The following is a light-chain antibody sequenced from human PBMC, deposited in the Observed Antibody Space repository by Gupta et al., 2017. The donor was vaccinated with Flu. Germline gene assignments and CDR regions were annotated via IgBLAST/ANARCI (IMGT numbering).Light chain of an antibody. CDR3: QEYNSYWA. V-gene: IGKV1-5*03. J-gene: IGKJ1*01. Sequence: DIQMTQSPSTLSASVGDRVTITCRASQSISSWLSWYQQRPGKAPRLLIYKASTLESGVPSRFSGSGFGTEFTLTISRLQPDDFATYYCQEYNSYWAFSQGTKVEIK. CDR2: KAS. CDR1: QSISSW.